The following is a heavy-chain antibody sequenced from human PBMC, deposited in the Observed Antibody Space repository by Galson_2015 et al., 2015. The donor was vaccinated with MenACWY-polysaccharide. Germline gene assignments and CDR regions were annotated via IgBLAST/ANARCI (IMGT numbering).Heavy chain of an antibody. J-gene: IGHJ4*02. V-gene: IGHV1-2*02. CDR3: AREFQRGHDY. CDR1: GYTFTGYF. Sequence: SAKVSCKASGYTFTGYFMHWVRQAPGQGLEWLGWIYPNSGGTSYAQKFQGRVTMTRDTSISTAYMELSSLRSDDTAVYYCAREFQRGHDYWGQGTLVTVSS. CDR2: IYPNSGGT.